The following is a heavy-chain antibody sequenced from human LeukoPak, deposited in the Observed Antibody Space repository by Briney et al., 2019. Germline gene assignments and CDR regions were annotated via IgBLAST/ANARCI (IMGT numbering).Heavy chain of an antibody. CDR3: ARRRAVAGTHWYFDV. V-gene: IGHV4-39*01. Sequence: SETLSLTCTVSGGSISSSSYYWGWIRQPPGKGLEWIGNIYYSGSTFYNPSLKSRVTISVEMSKNQFSLKLSSVTAADTAVYYCARRRAVAGTHWYFDVWGRGTLDTVSS. CDR1: GGSISSSSYY. CDR2: IYYSGST. D-gene: IGHD6-19*01. J-gene: IGHJ2*01.